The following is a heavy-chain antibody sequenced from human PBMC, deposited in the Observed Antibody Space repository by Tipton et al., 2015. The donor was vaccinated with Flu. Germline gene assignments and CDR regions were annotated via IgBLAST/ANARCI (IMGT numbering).Heavy chain of an antibody. CDR3: ARGPQVPVWPYYYGMDV. Sequence: TLSLTCTVSGGSITTSGYFWSWLRQPPGKGLEWIGSLYYSGGAHHNPSLTSRVAISGDTSNNHFSLKLTNVTAADTAVYYCARGPQVPVWPYYYGMDVWGQGTTVTVPS. V-gene: IGHV4-39*07. J-gene: IGHJ6*02. CDR2: LYYSGGA. CDR1: GGSITTSGYF. D-gene: IGHD2-2*01.